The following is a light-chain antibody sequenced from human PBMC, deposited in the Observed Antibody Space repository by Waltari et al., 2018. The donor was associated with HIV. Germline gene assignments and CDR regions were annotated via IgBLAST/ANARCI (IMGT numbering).Light chain of an antibody. CDR2: GTF. J-gene: IGKJ2*01. Sequence: DIEMTQAPSSISAFLGDRLIITCRASQSINGDLAWYQVKPGQAPRLLIFGTFRLESGVPSRFSGSGSDTNFTLTIRRLQFEDFASYFCQQANNFPHTFGQGTTLELK. CDR3: QQANNFPHT. CDR1: QSINGD. V-gene: IGKV1-12*01.